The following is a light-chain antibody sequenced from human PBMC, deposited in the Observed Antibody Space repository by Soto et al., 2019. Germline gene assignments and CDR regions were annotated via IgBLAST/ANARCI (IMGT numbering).Light chain of an antibody. V-gene: IGKV3-11*01. J-gene: IGKJ1*01. CDR2: AAS. CDR3: QQRSNWPRT. Sequence: EIVMTQSPATLSVSPGERATLSCRASQSVRSNLAWYQQKPGQAPRLVIYAASTRATGIPDRFSGSGSGTDFTLTISSLEPEDFAVYYCQQRSNWPRTFGQGTKVDIK. CDR1: QSVRSN.